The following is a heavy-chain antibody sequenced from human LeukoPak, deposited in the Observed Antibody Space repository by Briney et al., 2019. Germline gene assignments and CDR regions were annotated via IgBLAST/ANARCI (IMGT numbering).Heavy chain of an antibody. CDR3: ARARDNWNYALDV. Sequence: ASVKVSCKASGYTFTSYAMNWVRQAPGQGLEWMGWISAYNGNTNYAQKLQGRVTMTTDTSTSTAYMELRSLRSDDTAVYYCARARDNWNYALDVWGKGTTVTVSS. CDR2: ISAYNGNT. D-gene: IGHD1-7*01. J-gene: IGHJ6*04. CDR1: GYTFTSYA. V-gene: IGHV1-18*01.